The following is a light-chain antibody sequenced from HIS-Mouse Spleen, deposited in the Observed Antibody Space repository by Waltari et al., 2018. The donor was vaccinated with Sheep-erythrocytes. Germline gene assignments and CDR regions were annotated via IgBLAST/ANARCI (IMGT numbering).Light chain of an antibody. Sequence: DIQMSHSPSTLSASVGGRVTITCRVSESISSWLAWYQQKPGKAPKLLIYKASSLESGFPSRFSGSGAGTEFTLTISSLQPDDFATYYCQQYNSYPLTFGGGTKVEIK. J-gene: IGKJ4*01. CDR2: KAS. V-gene: IGKV1-5*03. CDR3: QQYNSYPLT. CDR1: ESISSW.